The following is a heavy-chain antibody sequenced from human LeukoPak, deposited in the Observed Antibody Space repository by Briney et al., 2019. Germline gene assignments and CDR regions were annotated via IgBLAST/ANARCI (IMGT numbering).Heavy chain of an antibody. Sequence: ASVKVSCKASGGTFSSYAISWVRQAPGQGLEWMGWINPNSGATGYAQNLQGRVTMTRDTSITTAYMELTSLRSDDTAVYYCARGTCTKGACYPVGNFDYWGQGILLTVSS. CDR3: ARGTCTKGACYPVGNFDY. CDR2: INPNSGAT. V-gene: IGHV1-2*02. D-gene: IGHD2-8*01. CDR1: GGTFSSYA. J-gene: IGHJ4*02.